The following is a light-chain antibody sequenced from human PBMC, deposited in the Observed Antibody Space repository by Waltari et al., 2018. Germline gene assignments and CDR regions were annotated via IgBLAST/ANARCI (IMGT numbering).Light chain of an antibody. CDR3: QQYNNWPPLT. CDR1: QSVSSN. V-gene: IGKV3-15*01. Sequence: EIVMTQPPATLSVSPGERATLSCRASQSVSSNLAWYQQKPGQAPRLLIYGASTRATGIPARFSGSGSGTEFTLTISSMQSEDFAVYYCQQYNNWPPLTFGGFPPVEIK. J-gene: IGKJ4*01. CDR2: GAS.